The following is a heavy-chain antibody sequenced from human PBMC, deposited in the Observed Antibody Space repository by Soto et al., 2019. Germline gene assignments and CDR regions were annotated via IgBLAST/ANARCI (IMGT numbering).Heavy chain of an antibody. CDR1: GGTFSSYS. V-gene: IGHV1-69*13. Sequence: ASVKVSCKASGGTFSSYSISWVRQAPGQGLEWMGGIIPIFGTANYAQKFQGRVTITADESTSTAYMELSSLRSEDTAVYYCANYYDSSGYYLGGYGMDVWGQGTTVTVSS. CDR3: ANYYDSSGYYLGGYGMDV. CDR2: IIPIFGTA. D-gene: IGHD3-22*01. J-gene: IGHJ6*02.